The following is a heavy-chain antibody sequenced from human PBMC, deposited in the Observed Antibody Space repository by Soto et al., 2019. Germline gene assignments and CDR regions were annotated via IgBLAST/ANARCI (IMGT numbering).Heavy chain of an antibody. CDR2: IDAGSSNT. Sequence: QVQLVQSGAEVKKPGASVKVSCKASGYTLSSYALHWVRQGPGQRLEWMGWIDAGSSNTKYSQKFQGRVTITRDTSATTAYMELSSLRYEVTAVYFCARGGSAIFDYWGQGTLVIVSS. V-gene: IGHV1-3*01. CDR3: ARGGSAIFDY. J-gene: IGHJ4*02. CDR1: GYTLSSYA. D-gene: IGHD2-2*01.